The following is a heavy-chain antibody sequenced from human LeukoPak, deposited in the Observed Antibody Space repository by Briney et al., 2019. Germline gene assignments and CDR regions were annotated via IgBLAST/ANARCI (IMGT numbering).Heavy chain of an antibody. CDR2: IWYDGSNK. CDR1: GFTFSSYG. Sequence: PGRSLRLSCAASGFTFSSYGMHWVRQAPGKGLEWVAVIWYDGSNKYYADSVKGRFTISRDNSKNTLYLQMNSLRAEDTAVYYCARESRGNYFDYWGQGTLVTVSS. V-gene: IGHV3-33*01. J-gene: IGHJ4*02. CDR3: ARESRGNYFDY. D-gene: IGHD3-16*01.